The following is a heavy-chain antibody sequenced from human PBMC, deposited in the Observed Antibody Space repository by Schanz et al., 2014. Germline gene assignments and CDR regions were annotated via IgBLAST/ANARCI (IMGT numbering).Heavy chain of an antibody. V-gene: IGHV3-30*04. CDR1: GFNFHLYA. Sequence: VQLVQSGGGLVKPGGSLRLSCEASGFNFHLYAMHWVRQAPGKGLEWVAFISYDGSNTILADSVRGRFTISRDNSQNTLFLQMNSLRVEDTAVYYCSRFLTGLDYWGPGTLVTVSS. CDR2: ISYDGSNT. D-gene: IGHD7-27*01. J-gene: IGHJ4*02. CDR3: SRFLTGLDY.